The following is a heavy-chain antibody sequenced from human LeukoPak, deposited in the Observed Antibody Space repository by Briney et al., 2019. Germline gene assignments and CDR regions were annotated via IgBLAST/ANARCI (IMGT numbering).Heavy chain of an antibody. CDR1: GDSVSSVN. CDR3: AGRGHRYSRD. Sequence: KPSETLSLSCTVSGDSVSSVNWTWIRQSPGKGLEWIGYISDSGITDYNPPLKSRLTISVDTSNNKFSLNLHSVTAADTAVYYCAGRGHRYSRDWGQGILVTVSS. D-gene: IGHD2-15*01. J-gene: IGHJ1*01. V-gene: IGHV4-4*09. CDR2: ISDSGIT.